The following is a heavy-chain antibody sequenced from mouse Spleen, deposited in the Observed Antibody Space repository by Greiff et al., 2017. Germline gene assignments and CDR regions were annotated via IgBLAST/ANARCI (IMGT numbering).Heavy chain of an antibody. J-gene: IGHJ2*01. V-gene: IGHV5-9-3*01. CDR2: ISSGGSYT. CDR1: GFTFSSYA. Sequence: EVKLVESGGGLVKPGGSLKLSCAASGFTFSSYAMSWVRQTPEKRLEWVATISSGGSYTYYPDSVKGRFTISRDNAKNTLYLQMSSLRSEDTAMYYCARQGTGTPFDYWGQGTTLTVSS. D-gene: IGHD4-1*01. CDR3: ARQGTGTPFDY.